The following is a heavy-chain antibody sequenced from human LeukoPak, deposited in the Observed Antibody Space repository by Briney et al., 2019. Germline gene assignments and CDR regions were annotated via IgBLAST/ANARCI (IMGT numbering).Heavy chain of an antibody. CDR1: GYTFTSYG. V-gene: IGHV1-8*03. Sequence: ASVKVSCKASGYTFTSYGINWVRQATGQGLEWMGWMNPNSGNTGYAQKFQGRVTITRNTSISTAYMELSSLRSEDTAVYYCARVALGIAARPGYYYYYMDVWGKGTTVTVSS. CDR3: ARVALGIAARPGYYYYYMDV. D-gene: IGHD6-6*01. J-gene: IGHJ6*03. CDR2: MNPNSGNT.